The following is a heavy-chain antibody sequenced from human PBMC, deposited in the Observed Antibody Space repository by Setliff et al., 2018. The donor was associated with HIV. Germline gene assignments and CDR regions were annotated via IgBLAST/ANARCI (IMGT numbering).Heavy chain of an antibody. CDR2: ISAYNGNT. J-gene: IGHJ3*02. Sequence: ASVKVSCKASGYTFTSYGISWVRQAPGQGLEWMGWISAYNGNTNYAQEFQGRVTMTRNTSISTAYMELSSLRSEDTAVYYCAREIPDYYDILTGYNIPNAFDIWGQGTMVTVSS. V-gene: IGHV1-18*01. CDR1: GYTFTSYG. D-gene: IGHD3-9*01. CDR3: AREIPDYYDILTGYNIPNAFDI.